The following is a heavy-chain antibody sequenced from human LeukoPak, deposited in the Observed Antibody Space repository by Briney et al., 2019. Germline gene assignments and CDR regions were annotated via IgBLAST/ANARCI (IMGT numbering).Heavy chain of an antibody. J-gene: IGHJ4*02. CDR3: AKDLYAYVWGSYRYAFDY. D-gene: IGHD3-16*02. CDR1: GVTFDDYA. Sequence: AGGALRLSCAASGVTFDDYAIHWVRQAPGEGLGWVSLISGDGGSTYYAASVKGRFTISRDNSKNSLYLQMNSLRTEDAALYHCAKDLYAYVWGSYRYAFDYWGQGTLVTVSS. V-gene: IGHV3-43*02. CDR2: ISGDGGST.